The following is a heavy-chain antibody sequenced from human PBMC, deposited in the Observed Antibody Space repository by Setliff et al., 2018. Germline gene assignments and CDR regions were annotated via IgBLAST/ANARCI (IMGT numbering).Heavy chain of an antibody. Sequence: AGESLKISCKGSGYSFSSYWIGWVRQMPGKGLEWMGIIYPGDSDTRYSPSFQGQVTISADKSISTAYLQWSSLKASNTAMYYWAREGWGGPRAFDIWGQGTMVTVSS. V-gene: IGHV5-51*01. CDR3: AREGWGGPRAFDI. CDR2: IYPGDSDT. J-gene: IGHJ3*02. D-gene: IGHD1-26*01. CDR1: GYSFSSYW.